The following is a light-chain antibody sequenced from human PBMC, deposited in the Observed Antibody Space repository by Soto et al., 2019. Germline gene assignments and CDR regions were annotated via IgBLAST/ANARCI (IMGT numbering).Light chain of an antibody. J-gene: IGLJ1*01. CDR3: SSYTAGGTI. CDR2: EVS. Sequence: QSALTQPASVSGSPGQSITISCTGSSSDVGGYNYVSWYQQHPGKAPQVLIYEVSNRPSGVSYRFSGSKSGNTASLTISGLQADDEADYYCSSYTAGGTIFGTGTKLTVL. CDR1: SSDVGGYNY. V-gene: IGLV2-14*01.